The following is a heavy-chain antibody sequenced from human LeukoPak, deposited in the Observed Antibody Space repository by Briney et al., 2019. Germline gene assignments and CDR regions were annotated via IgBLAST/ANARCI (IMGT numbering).Heavy chain of an antibody. V-gene: IGHV3-23*01. CDR3: AKDPLGYCSGGNCYVDY. CDR2: ISGSGGST. J-gene: IGHJ4*02. D-gene: IGHD2-15*01. Sequence: QPGGSLRLSCAASGFPFSGYAMSWVRQAPGTGLEWVSAISGSGGSTYYADSVKGRFTISRDNSKNTLFLQMNSLRAEDTAVYYCAKDPLGYCSGGNCYVDYWGQGTLVTVSS. CDR1: GFPFSGYA.